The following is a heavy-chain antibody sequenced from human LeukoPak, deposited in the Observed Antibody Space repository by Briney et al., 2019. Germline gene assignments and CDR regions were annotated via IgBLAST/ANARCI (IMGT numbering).Heavy chain of an antibody. V-gene: IGHV3-20*04. Sequence: AGGSLRLSCAASGSTFDDYGMSWVRQAPGKGLEWVSGINWNGGSTGYADSVKGRFTISRDNAKNSLYLQMNSLRAEDTALYYRARDGFSLSSYGPQYYFDYWGQGTLVTVSS. CDR2: INWNGGST. CDR1: GSTFDDYG. CDR3: ARDGFSLSSYGPQYYFDY. J-gene: IGHJ4*02. D-gene: IGHD2-15*01.